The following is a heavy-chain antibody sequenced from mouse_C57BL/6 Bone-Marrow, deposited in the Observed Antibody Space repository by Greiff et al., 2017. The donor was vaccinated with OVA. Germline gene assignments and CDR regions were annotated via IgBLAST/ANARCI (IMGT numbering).Heavy chain of an antibody. D-gene: IGHD1-1*01. Sequence: VQLQQSGPELVKPGASVKISCKASGYSFTGYYMNWVKQSPEKSLEWIGELNPSTGGTTYNQKFKAKATLTVDKSSSTAYMQLKSLTSEDSAVYYCARLYYGRSYWYFDVWGTGTTVTVSS. CDR3: ARLYYGRSYWYFDV. CDR1: GYSFTGYY. CDR2: LNPSTGGT. J-gene: IGHJ1*03. V-gene: IGHV1-42*01.